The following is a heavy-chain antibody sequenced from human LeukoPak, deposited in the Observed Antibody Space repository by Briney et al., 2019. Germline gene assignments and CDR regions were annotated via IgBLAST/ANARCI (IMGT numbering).Heavy chain of an antibody. CDR1: GFTFSSYG. CDR2: IRYDGSNK. CDR3: AKVAVAVAGTIEYFDY. J-gene: IGHJ4*02. V-gene: IGHV3-30*02. D-gene: IGHD6-19*01. Sequence: PGGSLRLSCAASGFTFSSYGMHWVRQAPGKGLEWVAFIRYDGSNKYYADSVKGRFTISRDNSKNTLYLQMNSLRAEDTAVYYCAKVAVAVAGTIEYFDYWGQGTLVTVSS.